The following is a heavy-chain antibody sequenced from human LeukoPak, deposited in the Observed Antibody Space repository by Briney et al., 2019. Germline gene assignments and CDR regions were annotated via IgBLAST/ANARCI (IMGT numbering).Heavy chain of an antibody. CDR2: INSDGSST. J-gene: IGHJ4*02. D-gene: IGHD6-19*01. CDR1: GFTFSSYG. V-gene: IGHV3-74*01. Sequence: GGSLRLSCAASGFTFSSYGMHWVRQAPGKGLVWVSRINSDGSSTSYADSVKGRFTISRDNSKNTLYLQMNSLRAEDTAVYYCARDRDRSSGIAVGYWGQGTLVTVSS. CDR3: ARDRDRSSGIAVGY.